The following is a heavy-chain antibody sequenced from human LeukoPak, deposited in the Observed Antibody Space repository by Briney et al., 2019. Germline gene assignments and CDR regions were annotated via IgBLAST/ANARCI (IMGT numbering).Heavy chain of an antibody. D-gene: IGHD3-3*01. Sequence: SETLSLTCTVSGGSISSSSYYWGWIRQPPGKGLEWIGSIYYSGSTYYNPSLKSRVTISVDTSKNQFSLKLSSVTAADTAVYYCARGRFLDAFDIWGQGTMVTVSS. J-gene: IGHJ3*02. V-gene: IGHV4-39*07. CDR2: IYYSGST. CDR3: ARGRFLDAFDI. CDR1: GGSISSSSYY.